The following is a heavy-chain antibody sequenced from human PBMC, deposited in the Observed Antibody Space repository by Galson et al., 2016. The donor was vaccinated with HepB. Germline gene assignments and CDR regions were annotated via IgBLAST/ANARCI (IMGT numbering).Heavy chain of an antibody. CDR3: ARDWGFLGGVTQNWFDP. D-gene: IGHD3-16*01. CDR2: IRTYSEVT. CDR1: GYNFLSYG. V-gene: IGHV1-18*01. J-gene: IGHJ5*02. Sequence: SVKVSCKASGYNFLSYGISWVRQAPGQGLEWMGRIRTYSEVTHYAQKFQGRVTLTTDTSTSTVHMELRSLRPDDTAIYYCARDWGFLGGVTQNWFDPWGQGTLVTVSS.